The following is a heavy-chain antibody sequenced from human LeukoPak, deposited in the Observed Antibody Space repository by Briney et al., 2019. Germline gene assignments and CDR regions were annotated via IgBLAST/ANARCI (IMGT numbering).Heavy chain of an antibody. CDR1: GGSFSGYY. D-gene: IGHD7-27*01. J-gene: IGHJ3*02. CDR2: INHSGST. Sequence: PSETLSLTCAVYGGSFSGYYWSWIRQPPGKGLEWIGEINHSGSTNYNPSLKSRVTISVDTSKNQFSLKLSSVTAADTAVYYCAGTGVRAFDIWGQGTMVTVSS. V-gene: IGHV4-34*01. CDR3: AGTGVRAFDI.